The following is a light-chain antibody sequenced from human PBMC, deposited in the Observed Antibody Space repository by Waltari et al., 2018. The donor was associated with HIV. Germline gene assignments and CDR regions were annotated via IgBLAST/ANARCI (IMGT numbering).Light chain of an antibody. CDR1: PSFRRDC. Sequence: DIVLTQPSGTLSLSSGERATLPCSASPSFRRDCLAWNQQKPGQPPRLLMFGVSSRAAAVPGRFSVSGSGTDVTLTISSLEPEDFTVYYCQQYDRTPLTFGGGTRVEIK. J-gene: IGKJ4*01. CDR2: GVS. CDR3: QQYDRTPLT. V-gene: IGKV3-20*01.